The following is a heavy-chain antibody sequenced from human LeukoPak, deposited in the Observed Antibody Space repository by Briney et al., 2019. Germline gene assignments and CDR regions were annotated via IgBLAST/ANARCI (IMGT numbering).Heavy chain of an antibody. J-gene: IGHJ3*02. Sequence: PSETLSLTCTVSGGSISSSSYYWGWIRQPPGKGLEWIGSIYYSGSTYYNPSLKSRVTISVDTSKDQFSLKLSSVTAADTAVYYCARELWGASGIWGQGTMVTVSS. CDR2: IYYSGST. CDR3: ARELWGASGI. CDR1: GGSISSSSYY. D-gene: IGHD3-10*01. V-gene: IGHV4-39*07.